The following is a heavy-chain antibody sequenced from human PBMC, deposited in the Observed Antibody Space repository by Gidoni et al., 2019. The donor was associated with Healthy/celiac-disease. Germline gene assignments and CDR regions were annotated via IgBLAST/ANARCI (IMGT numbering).Heavy chain of an antibody. J-gene: IGHJ4*02. CDR2: IYYSGST. V-gene: IGHV4-39*01. CDR3: AETKGTIDY. Sequence: QLQLQESGPGLVKPSETLSLTCTVSGGSISSSSYYWGWSRPPPGKGLEWIGSIYYSGSTYYNPSLKSRVTISVDTSKNQFSLKLSSVTAADTAVYYCAETKGTIDYWGQGTLVTVSS. D-gene: IGHD1-7*01. CDR1: GGSISSSSYY.